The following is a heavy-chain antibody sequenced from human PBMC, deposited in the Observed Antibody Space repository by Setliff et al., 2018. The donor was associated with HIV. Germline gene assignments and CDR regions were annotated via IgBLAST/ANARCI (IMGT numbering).Heavy chain of an antibody. J-gene: IGHJ4*02. D-gene: IGHD6-19*01. Sequence: SETLSLTCTVSGGSISSTSYYWGWIRQPPGKGLEWIGSIYNGGNTYFSPSLKSRVTISLDTSKNQIALKVTSVTAADTAVYYCARVIAVAGTHSVDYWGQGTLVTVSS. CDR3: ARVIAVAGTHSVDY. CDR2: IYNGGNT. V-gene: IGHV4-39*06. CDR1: GGSISSTSYY.